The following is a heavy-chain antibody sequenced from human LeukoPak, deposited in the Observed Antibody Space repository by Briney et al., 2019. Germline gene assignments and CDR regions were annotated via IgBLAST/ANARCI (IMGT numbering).Heavy chain of an antibody. J-gene: IGHJ6*03. Sequence: PEASVKVSCKASGYTFTTYYVHWVRQAPGQGLEWMGGIIPVFGTRNYAQNFQGRVTVTVDKSSRTAYMEMSSLRSDDTAVYYCGYNDDYNYYYIDVWGEGTTVIVSS. CDR3: GYNDDYNYYYIDV. CDR2: IIPVFGTR. V-gene: IGHV1-46*01. D-gene: IGHD3-16*01. CDR1: GYTFTTYY.